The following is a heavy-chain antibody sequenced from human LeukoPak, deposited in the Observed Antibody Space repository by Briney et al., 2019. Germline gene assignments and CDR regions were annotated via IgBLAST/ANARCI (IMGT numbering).Heavy chain of an antibody. V-gene: IGHV3-30*04. J-gene: IGHJ4*02. CDR2: IRGDGSRK. D-gene: IGHD3-3*01. Sequence: GGSLRLSCEASGFTFSSYAMHWVRQAPGKGLEWVGFIRGDGSRKYYGDSVKGRFTIARDNSKNTLYLHMETLRANDSAVYYCTKDRKYDFWSGYDYWGQGTLVTVSS. CDR3: TKDRKYDFWSGYDY. CDR1: GFTFSSYA.